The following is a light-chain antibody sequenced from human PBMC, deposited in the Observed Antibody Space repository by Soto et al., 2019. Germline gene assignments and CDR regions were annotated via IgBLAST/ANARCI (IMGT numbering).Light chain of an antibody. J-gene: IGKJ3*01. V-gene: IGKV3-11*01. CDR2: DTS. CDR1: QSISKF. Sequence: EVVLTQSPATLSLSPGEGATLSCRASQSISKFLAWYQHKPGQTPRLLIYDTSIRATDLPARFSGSGSGPDFTLTISSLEPEDFAVYYCQQCRDGMTFGPGTKLEIK. CDR3: QQCRDGMT.